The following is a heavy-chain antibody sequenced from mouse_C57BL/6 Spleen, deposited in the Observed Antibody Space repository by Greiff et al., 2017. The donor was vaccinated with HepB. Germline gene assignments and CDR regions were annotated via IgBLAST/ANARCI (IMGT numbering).Heavy chain of an antibody. CDR1: GYAFSSSW. V-gene: IGHV1-82*01. CDR3: ARQRSSLFAY. J-gene: IGHJ3*01. Sequence: VQLQQSGPELVKPGASVKISCKASGYAFSSSWMNWVKQRPGKGLEWIGRIYPGDGDTNYNGKFKGKATLTADKSSSTAYMQLSSLTSEDSAVYFCARQRSSLFAYWGQGTLVTVSA. D-gene: IGHD1-1*01. CDR2: IYPGDGDT.